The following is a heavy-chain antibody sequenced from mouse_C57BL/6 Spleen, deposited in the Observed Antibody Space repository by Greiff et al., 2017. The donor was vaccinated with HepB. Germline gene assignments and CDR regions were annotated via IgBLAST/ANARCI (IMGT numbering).Heavy chain of an antibody. CDR2: IYPGGGYT. D-gene: IGHD3-2*02. J-gene: IGHJ3*01. CDR1: GYTFTNYW. V-gene: IGHV1-63*01. Sequence: LVESGAELVRPGTSVKMSCKASGYTFTNYWIGWAKQRPGHGLEWIGDIYPGGGYTNYNEKFKGKATLTADKSSSTAYMQFSSLTSEDSAIYYCARSTAQAPLAYWGQGTLVTVSA. CDR3: ARSTAQAPLAY.